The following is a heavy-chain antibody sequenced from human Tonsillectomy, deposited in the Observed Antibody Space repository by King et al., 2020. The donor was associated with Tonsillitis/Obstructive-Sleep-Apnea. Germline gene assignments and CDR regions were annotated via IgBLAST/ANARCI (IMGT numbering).Heavy chain of an antibody. CDR1: GYNFNSYG. Sequence: VQLVESGAEVKKPGASVKVSCKASGYNFNSYGFSWVRQAPGQGLEWMAWISAHNGHNIYAQKFQGRVTMTTDTSTTTAYMELRSLRSDDTALYYCARGERYYDSSGYPFDYWGQGTLVIASS. V-gene: IGHV1-18*01. CDR2: ISAHNGHN. D-gene: IGHD3-22*01. J-gene: IGHJ4*02. CDR3: ARGERYYDSSGYPFDY.